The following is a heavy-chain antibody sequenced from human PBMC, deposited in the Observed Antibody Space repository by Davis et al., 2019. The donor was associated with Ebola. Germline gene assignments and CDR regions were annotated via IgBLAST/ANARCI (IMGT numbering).Heavy chain of an antibody. CDR1: GFTFSSYS. D-gene: IGHD1-1*01. V-gene: IGHV3-48*01. CDR3: AKSAGTPGWFGP. J-gene: IGHJ5*02. CDR2: ISGGSRTI. Sequence: GESLKISCAASGFTFSSYSMNWVRQAPGKGLEWISYISGGSRTIFYADSVKGRFTISKDNSKNTLYMEMNSLRAEDTALYYCAKSAGTPGWFGPWGQGTLVTVSS.